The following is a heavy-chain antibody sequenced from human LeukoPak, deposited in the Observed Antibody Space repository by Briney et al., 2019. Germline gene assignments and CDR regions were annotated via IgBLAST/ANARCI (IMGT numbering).Heavy chain of an antibody. Sequence: GASVKVSCKASGYTFTGYYMHWVRQAPGQGLEWMGWINPNSGGTNYAQKFQGRVTMTRDTSISTAYMELSRLRSDDTAVYYCARNPQWALLLWFGGGWFDPWGQGTLVTVSS. D-gene: IGHD3-10*01. CDR1: GYTFTGYY. J-gene: IGHJ5*02. CDR3: ARNPQWALLLWFGGGWFDP. CDR2: INPNSGGT. V-gene: IGHV1-2*02.